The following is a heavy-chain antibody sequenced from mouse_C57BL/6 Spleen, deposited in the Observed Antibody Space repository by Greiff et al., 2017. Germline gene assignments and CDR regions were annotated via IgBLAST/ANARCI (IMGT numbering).Heavy chain of an antibody. V-gene: IGHV5-4*01. CDR3: AREGDYGFDY. D-gene: IGHD1-1*01. CDR1: GFTFSSYA. Sequence: EVKLMESGGGLVKPGGSLKLSCAASGFTFSSYAMSWVRQTPEKRLEWVATISDGGSYTNYPDNVKGRFTISRDNAKNNLYLQMSHLKSEDTAMYYCAREGDYGFDYWGQGTTLTVSS. CDR2: ISDGGSYT. J-gene: IGHJ2*01.